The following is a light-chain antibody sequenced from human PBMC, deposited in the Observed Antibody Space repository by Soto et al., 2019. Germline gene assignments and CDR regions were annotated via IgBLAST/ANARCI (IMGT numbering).Light chain of an antibody. J-gene: IGKJ4*01. CDR3: QQCRNWPLT. CDR1: QNVYNN. Sequence: EIVMTQSPATLSVSQAEGATLSCKASQNVYNNLAWYQQRPGQPPRLLIYDASTRATGISARFSGSGYGTEFTLTISSLQSEDFALYFCQQCRNWPLTFGGGTKVEIK. CDR2: DAS. V-gene: IGKV3-15*01.